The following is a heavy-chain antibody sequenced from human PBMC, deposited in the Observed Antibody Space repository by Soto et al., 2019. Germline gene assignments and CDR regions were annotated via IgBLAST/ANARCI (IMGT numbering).Heavy chain of an antibody. CDR3: ATQEVGGTYVYTFDP. CDR2: IYYSGST. J-gene: IGHJ5*02. CDR1: GGSFPSSSYY. Sequence: QLHLRESGPGLVKPSETLSLTCTVPGGSFPSSSYYWGWIRQPPGKGLEWIGSIYYSGSTSYNPSLKSRVTISVDTSKNQFSLKLSSVTAADTAVYYCATQEVGGTYVYTFDPWGQGTLVTVSS. D-gene: IGHD1-26*01. V-gene: IGHV4-39*01.